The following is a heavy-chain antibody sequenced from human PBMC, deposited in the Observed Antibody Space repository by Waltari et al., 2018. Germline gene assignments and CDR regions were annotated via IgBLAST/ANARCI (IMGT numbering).Heavy chain of an antibody. CDR2: ISSSSSTI. J-gene: IGHJ4*02. Sequence: EVQLVASGGGLVQPGGSLRLSCAASGFTFSSYSMNWVRQAPGKGLEWVSYISSSSSTIYYADSVKGRFTISRDNAKNSLYLQMNSLRAEDTAVYYCARDYTGYDFRRDFDYWGQGTLVTVSS. V-gene: IGHV3-48*01. CDR1: GFTFSSYS. CDR3: ARDYTGYDFRRDFDY. D-gene: IGHD5-12*01.